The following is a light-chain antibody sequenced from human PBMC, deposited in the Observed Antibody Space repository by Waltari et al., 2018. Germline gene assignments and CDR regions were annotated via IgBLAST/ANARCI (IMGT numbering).Light chain of an antibody. CDR2: RSN. Sequence: QSVLTQPPSASGTPGQRVTISCSGSSPDIGSTHVYWYQQLPGTAPKLLIYRSNQRPSGVPDRFSGSRSGTSASLAISGLRSEDEADYHCAAWDDSLSGPVFGGGTKLTVL. V-gene: IGLV1-47*01. J-gene: IGLJ3*02. CDR1: SPDIGSTH. CDR3: AAWDDSLSGPV.